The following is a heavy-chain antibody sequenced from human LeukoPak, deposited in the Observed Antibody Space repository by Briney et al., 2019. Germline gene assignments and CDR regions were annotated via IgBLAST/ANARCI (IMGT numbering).Heavy chain of an antibody. CDR1: GYTFTSYG. Sequence: ASVKVSCKASGYTFTSYGISWLRQAPGQGLEWMGWISAYNGNTNYAQKLQGRVTMTTDTSTSTAYMELRSLRSDDTAVYYCARVWSDSEWSGYPLLLYYFDYWGQGTLVTVSS. D-gene: IGHD3-3*01. J-gene: IGHJ4*02. V-gene: IGHV1-18*01. CDR3: ARVWSDSEWSGYPLLLYYFDY. CDR2: ISAYNGNT.